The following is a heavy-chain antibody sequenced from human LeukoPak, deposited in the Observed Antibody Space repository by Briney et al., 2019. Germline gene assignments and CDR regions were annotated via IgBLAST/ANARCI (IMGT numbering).Heavy chain of an antibody. Sequence: GESLKISCQGSGYSFTSYWIAWVRQMPGKGLEWMGIINPGDSDTKYSPSFQGQVTMSADRSISTAYLQWSGLKASDTATYYCARPRRGGHDALDIWGQGTMVTVSS. D-gene: IGHD3-16*01. CDR3: ARPRRGGHDALDI. J-gene: IGHJ3*02. CDR1: GYSFTSYW. CDR2: INPGDSDT. V-gene: IGHV5-51*01.